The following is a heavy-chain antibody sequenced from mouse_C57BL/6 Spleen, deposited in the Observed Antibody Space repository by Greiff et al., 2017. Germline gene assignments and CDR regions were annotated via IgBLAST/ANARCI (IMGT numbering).Heavy chain of an antibody. CDR1: GYTFTTYP. Sequence: VQRVESGAELVKPGASVKMSCKASGYTFTTYPIEWMKQNHGKSLEWIGNFHPYNDDTKYNEKFKGKATLTVEKSSSTVYLELSRLTSDDSAVYYCARGGSNYVGAMDYWGQGTSVTVSS. J-gene: IGHJ4*01. CDR3: ARGGSNYVGAMDY. V-gene: IGHV1-47*01. CDR2: FHPYNDDT. D-gene: IGHD2-5*01.